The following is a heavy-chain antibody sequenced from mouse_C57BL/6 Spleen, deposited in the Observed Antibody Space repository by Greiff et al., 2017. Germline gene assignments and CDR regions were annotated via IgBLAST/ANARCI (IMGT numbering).Heavy chain of an antibody. J-gene: IGHJ4*01. CDR1: GYSITSGYY. CDR2: ISYDGSN. V-gene: IGHV3-6*01. Sequence: EVKLQESGPGLVKPSQSLSLTCSVTGYSITSGYYWNWIRQFPGNKLEWMGYISYDGSNNYNPSLKNRISITRDTSKNQFFLKLNSVTTEDTATYYCARSDYPYAMDYWGQGTSVTVSS. D-gene: IGHD1-1*02. CDR3: ARSDYPYAMDY.